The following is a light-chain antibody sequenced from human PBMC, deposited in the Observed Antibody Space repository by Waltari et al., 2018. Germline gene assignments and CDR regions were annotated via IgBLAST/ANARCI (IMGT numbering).Light chain of an antibody. CDR1: RSDIGAYTF. Sequence: QSVLTQPASVSGSPGQSITISCTGTRSDIGAYTFFSWFQQLPGTAPRLLISEATKRPSGVSYRFSGSKSGNTASLSISDLQAEDEADYYCCSYVGGSRVLFGGGTKLTV. V-gene: IGLV2-23*01. J-gene: IGLJ2*01. CDR2: EAT. CDR3: CSYVGGSRVL.